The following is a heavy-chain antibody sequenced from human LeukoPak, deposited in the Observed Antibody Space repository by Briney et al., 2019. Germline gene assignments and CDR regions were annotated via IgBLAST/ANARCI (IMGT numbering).Heavy chain of an antibody. CDR2: IYHSGST. CDR1: GGSISSSNW. V-gene: IGHV4-4*02. D-gene: IGHD4-11*01. J-gene: IGHJ4*02. CDR3: ARVKSDYSTLGHYFDY. Sequence: PSETLSLTCAVSGGSISSSNWWSWVRQPPGKGLEWIGEIYHSGSTNYNPSLKSRVTISVDKSKNQFSLKLSSATAADTAVYYCARVKSDYSTLGHYFDYWGQGTLVTVSS.